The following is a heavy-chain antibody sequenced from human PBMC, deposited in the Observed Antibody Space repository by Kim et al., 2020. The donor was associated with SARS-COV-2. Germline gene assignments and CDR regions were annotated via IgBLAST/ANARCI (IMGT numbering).Heavy chain of an antibody. CDR1: GFTVSSNY. CDR2: IYSGGST. V-gene: IGHV3-53*01. J-gene: IGHJ6*02. CDR3: ARDKPSSDYDILTGYPSRYYYYGMDV. D-gene: IGHD3-9*01. Sequence: GGSLRLSCAASGFTVSSNYMSWVRQAPGKGLEWVSVIYSGGSTYYADSVKGRFTISRDNSKNTLYLQMNSLRAEDTAVYYFARDKPSSDYDILTGYPSRYYYYGMDVWGQGTTVTVSS.